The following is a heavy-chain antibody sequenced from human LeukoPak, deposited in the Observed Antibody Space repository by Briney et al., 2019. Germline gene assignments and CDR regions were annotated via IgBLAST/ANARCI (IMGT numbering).Heavy chain of an antibody. CDR2: INPNSGGT. V-gene: IGHV1-2*02. CDR1: GYTFTGYY. CDR3: AREYILTGYYGDY. J-gene: IGHJ4*02. D-gene: IGHD3-9*01. Sequence: VASVKVSCKASGYTFTGYYMHWVRQAPGQGLGWMGWINPNSGGTNYAQKFQGRVTMTRDTSISTAYMELSRLSSDDTAVYYCAREYILTGYYGDYWGQGTLVTVSS.